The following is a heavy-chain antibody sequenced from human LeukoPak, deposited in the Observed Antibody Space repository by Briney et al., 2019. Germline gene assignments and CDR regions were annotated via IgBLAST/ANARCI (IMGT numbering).Heavy chain of an antibody. Sequence: SQTLSLTCAVSGCSISSGTYSWSWIRQPPGKGLEWIGYIYNSGSTYNNPSLNSRVTISVDTFKNQFSLRLSSVTAADTAVYYCARDGSHCSSTSCSVGAFDIWGQGTMVTVSS. D-gene: IGHD2-2*01. CDR1: GCSISSGTYS. CDR3: ARDGSHCSSTSCSVGAFDI. V-gene: IGHV4-30-4*07. CDR2: IYNSGST. J-gene: IGHJ3*02.